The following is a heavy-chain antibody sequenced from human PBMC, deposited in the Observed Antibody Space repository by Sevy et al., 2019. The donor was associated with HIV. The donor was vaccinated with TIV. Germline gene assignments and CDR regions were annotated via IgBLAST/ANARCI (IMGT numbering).Heavy chain of an antibody. J-gene: IGHJ4*02. CDR2: ISSSSSYI. D-gene: IGHD6-19*01. V-gene: IGHV3-21*01. Sequence: GGSLRLSCAASGFTFSSYSMNWLRQAPGKGLEWVSSISSSSSYIYYADSVKGRFTISRDNAKNSLYLQMNSLRAEDTAVYYCARDRPEQWLDKFDYWGQRTLVTVSS. CDR1: GFTFSSYS. CDR3: ARDRPEQWLDKFDY.